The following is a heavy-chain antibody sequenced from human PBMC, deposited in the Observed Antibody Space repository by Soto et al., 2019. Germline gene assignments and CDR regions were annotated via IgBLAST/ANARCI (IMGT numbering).Heavy chain of an antibody. CDR1: GYTFTDLY. D-gene: IGHD1-1*01. V-gene: IGHV1-46*01. J-gene: IGHJ4*02. CDR2: INPDGGHT. CDR3: ARGRENDGSRSFDH. Sequence: QVQLVQSGAEVKRPGASVKISCKTSGYTFTDLYIHWVRQAPGRGFEWLGIINPDGGHTGYAQNFQGRLTMTGDTATKTVHIELTSLRSDDTAVYYCARGRENDGSRSFDHWGQGTLVTVSS.